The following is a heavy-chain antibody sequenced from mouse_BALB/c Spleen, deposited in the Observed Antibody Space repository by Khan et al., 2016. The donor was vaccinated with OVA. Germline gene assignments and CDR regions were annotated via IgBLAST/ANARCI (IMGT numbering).Heavy chain of an antibody. V-gene: IGHV5-17*02. CDR3: ARDGYSDFDY. J-gene: IGHJ2*01. CDR2: ISSGSSTI. CDR1: GFTFSSFG. D-gene: IGHD2-3*01. Sequence: EVKLVESGGGLVQPGGSRKLSCAASGFTFSSFGMHWVRQAPEKGLEWVAYISSGSSTIYYADTVKGRFTISRDNPKNTLFLQMTSLRSEDTAMYYCARDGYSDFDYWGQGTTLTVSS.